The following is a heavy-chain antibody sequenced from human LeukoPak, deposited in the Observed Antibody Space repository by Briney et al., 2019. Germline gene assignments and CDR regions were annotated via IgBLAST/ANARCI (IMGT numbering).Heavy chain of an antibody. CDR2: ISSRSGTI. Sequence: GGSLRLSCAASGFTFSTYSMNWVRQAPGKGLEWVSYISSRSGTIHYADSVKGRFTISRDSAKNSMYLQMNSLRDEDTAVYYCARYTVPFCGGDCYSQFLDYWGQGALVTVSP. CDR3: ARYTVPFCGGDCYSQFLDY. CDR1: GFTFSTYS. J-gene: IGHJ4*02. V-gene: IGHV3-48*02. D-gene: IGHD2-21*01.